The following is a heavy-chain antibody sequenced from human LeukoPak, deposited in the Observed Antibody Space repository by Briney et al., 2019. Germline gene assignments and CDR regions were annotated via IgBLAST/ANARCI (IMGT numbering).Heavy chain of an antibody. CDR1: GFTFRSYS. Sequence: GGSLRLSCAASGFTFRSYSMNWVRQAPGKGLEWVSSIRSGGTDIFCADSVKGRFTVSRDNAKNSLFLQMNSLRAEDTAVYYCARSSTVVRGLDTFDIWGQGTMVTVSS. CDR3: ARSSTVVRGLDTFDI. D-gene: IGHD3-10*01. V-gene: IGHV3-21*06. J-gene: IGHJ3*02. CDR2: IRSGGTDI.